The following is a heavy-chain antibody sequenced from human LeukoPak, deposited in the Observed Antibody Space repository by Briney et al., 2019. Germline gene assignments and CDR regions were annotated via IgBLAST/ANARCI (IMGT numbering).Heavy chain of an antibody. D-gene: IGHD5-24*01. Sequence: ASVKVSCKASGYTFTSYDINWVRQATGQGLEWMGWMNPNSGNTGYAQKFQGRVTMTRNTSISTACMELSSLRSEDTAVYYCARGMRWLQSLYYWGQGTLVTVSS. CDR3: ARGMRWLQSLYY. V-gene: IGHV1-8*01. CDR1: GYTFTSYD. CDR2: MNPNSGNT. J-gene: IGHJ4*02.